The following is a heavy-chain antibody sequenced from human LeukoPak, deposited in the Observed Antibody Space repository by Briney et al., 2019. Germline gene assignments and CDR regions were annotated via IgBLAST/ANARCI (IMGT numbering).Heavy chain of an antibody. V-gene: IGHV1-18*01. D-gene: IGHD3-10*01. CDR2: ISAHNYNT. J-gene: IGHJ4*02. CDR1: GYTFLNYD. Sequence: ASVEVSCKASGYTFLNYDFTWVRQAPGQGLEWMGWISAHNYNTKYAQRFQGRVTMTADTSTTTAYMELRSLRSDDTAVYYCARVADYGSGSHLFDYWGQGTLVAVSS. CDR3: ARVADYGSGSHLFDY.